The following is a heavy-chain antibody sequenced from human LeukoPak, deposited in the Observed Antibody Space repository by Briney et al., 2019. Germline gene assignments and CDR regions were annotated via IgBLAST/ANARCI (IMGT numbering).Heavy chain of an antibody. CDR2: ISYDGSNK. CDR1: GFTFSSYG. J-gene: IGHJ4*02. Sequence: QPGRSLRLSCAASGFTFSSYGMNWVRQAPGKGLEWVAVISYDGSNKYYADPVKGRFTISRDNSKNTLYLQMNSLRAEDTAVYYCAKDRSVVAGADYWGQGTLVTVSS. CDR3: AKDRSVVAGADY. D-gene: IGHD6-19*01. V-gene: IGHV3-30*18.